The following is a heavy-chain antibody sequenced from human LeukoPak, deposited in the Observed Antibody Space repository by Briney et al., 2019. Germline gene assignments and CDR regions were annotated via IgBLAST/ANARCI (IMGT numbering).Heavy chain of an antibody. Sequence: SETLSLTCAVYGGSFSGCYWSWIRQPPGKGLEWIGEINHSGSTNYNPSLKSRVTISVDTSKNQFSLKLSSVTAADTAVYYCARGAYDILTGYSIDPADCYYYGMDVWGQGTTVTVSS. CDR3: ARGAYDILTGYSIDPADCYYYGMDV. CDR2: INHSGST. CDR1: GGSFSGCY. V-gene: IGHV4-34*01. J-gene: IGHJ6*02. D-gene: IGHD3-9*01.